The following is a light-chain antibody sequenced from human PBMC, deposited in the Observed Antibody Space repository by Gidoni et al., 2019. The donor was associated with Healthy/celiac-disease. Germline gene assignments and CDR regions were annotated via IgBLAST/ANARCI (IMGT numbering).Light chain of an antibody. Sequence: EIVLTQSPGTLSLSPGERATLSCRASQSVSSSYLAWYQQKPGQAPRLLIYGASSRATGIPDRFSGGGSGTDFTLTISRLEPEEFAVYYCQQYGSSPALTFGGGTKVEIK. J-gene: IGKJ4*01. CDR3: QQYGSSPALT. CDR2: GAS. CDR1: QSVSSSY. V-gene: IGKV3-20*01.